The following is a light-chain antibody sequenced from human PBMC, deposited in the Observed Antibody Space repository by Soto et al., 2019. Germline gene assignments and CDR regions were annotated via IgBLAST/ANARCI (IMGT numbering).Light chain of an antibody. CDR3: CSYAGSSTPVV. J-gene: IGLJ2*01. CDR1: SSGVGSYNL. Sequence: QSALTQPASVSGSPGQSITISCTGTSSGVGSYNLVSWYQQHPGKAPKLMIYEVSKRPSGVSNRFSGSKSGNTASLTISGLQAEDEADYYCCSYAGSSTPVVFGGGTQLTVL. V-gene: IGLV2-23*02. CDR2: EVS.